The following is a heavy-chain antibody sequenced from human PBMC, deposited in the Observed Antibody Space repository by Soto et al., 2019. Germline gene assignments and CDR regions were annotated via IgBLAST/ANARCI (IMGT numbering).Heavy chain of an antibody. Sequence: ASVKVSCKVSGYTLTELSMHWVRQAPGKGLEWMGSFDPEDGEKIYTQTFQGRLTLTGDTSTDTAHMELSRLRSEDTAVYYCTTSLELPLGTDVWGQGTTVTVSS. CDR1: GYTLTELS. D-gene: IGHD1-7*01. CDR3: TTSLELPLGTDV. J-gene: IGHJ6*02. V-gene: IGHV1-24*01. CDR2: FDPEDGEK.